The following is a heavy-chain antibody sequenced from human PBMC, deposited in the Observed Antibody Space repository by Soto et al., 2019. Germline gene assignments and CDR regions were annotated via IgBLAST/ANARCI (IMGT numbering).Heavy chain of an antibody. D-gene: IGHD3-10*01. J-gene: IGHJ6*02. V-gene: IGHV3-23*01. CDR1: GFTFSDYA. CDR3: AAPRDEYGSGVSWFTYGMDV. Sequence: PGGSLRLSCFASGFTFSDYAMTWVRHVPGRGLEWVASLDGAGGSTYADSVRGRFTISRDNSQNTLFLQMKRLTVDDTAIYYCAAPRDEYGSGVSWFTYGMDVWGQGTTVTVSS. CDR2: LDGAGGST.